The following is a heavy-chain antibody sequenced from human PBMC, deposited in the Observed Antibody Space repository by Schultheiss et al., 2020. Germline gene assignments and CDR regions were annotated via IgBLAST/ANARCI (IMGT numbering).Heavy chain of an antibody. J-gene: IGHJ6*01. D-gene: IGHD3-10*01. CDR2: IYPGDSDA. V-gene: IGHV5-51*01. CDR3: ARGGVMFRGVIGGTDV. CDR1: GYRFTSKW. Sequence: GGSLRLSCKASGYRFTSKWIGWVRQMPGKGLEWMGIIYPGDSDARYSPSFQGHVTISADKSISTAYLQWGSLKASDTAIYYCARGGVMFRGVIGGTDVWGQGNTVTVSS.